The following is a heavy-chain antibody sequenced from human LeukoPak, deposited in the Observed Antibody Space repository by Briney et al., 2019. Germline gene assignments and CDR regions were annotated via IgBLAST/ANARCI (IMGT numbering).Heavy chain of an antibody. D-gene: IGHD6-19*01. V-gene: IGHV5-51*01. CDR3: ARQQWSERYFNL. CDR2: IYPGDSDT. Sequence: GESLKISCKGSGYSFTTHWIGWVRQMPGKGLEWMGVIYPGDSDTRYSPSFQGQVTISADKSVSTAYLQWFSLKASDSAIYHCARQQWSERYFNLWGRGTLVTVSS. J-gene: IGHJ2*01. CDR1: GYSFTTHW.